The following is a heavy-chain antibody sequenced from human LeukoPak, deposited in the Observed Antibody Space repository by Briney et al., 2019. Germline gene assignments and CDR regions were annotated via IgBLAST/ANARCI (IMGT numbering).Heavy chain of an antibody. J-gene: IGHJ4*02. CDR2: IKSRTDGGTT. CDR1: GFSFTNAW. D-gene: IGHD4-17*01. V-gene: IGHV3-15*01. CDR3: ATEYYGAYNY. Sequence: GGSLRLSCAASGFSFTNAWMSWVRQAPGKGLTWVGHIKSRTDGGTTDYAAPVKDRFSISRDDSKDTLYLQMNSLKTEDIAVYYCATEYYGAYNYWGQGTLVTVSS.